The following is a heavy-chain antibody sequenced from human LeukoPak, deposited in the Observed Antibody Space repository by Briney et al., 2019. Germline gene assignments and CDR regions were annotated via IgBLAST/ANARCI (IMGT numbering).Heavy chain of an antibody. V-gene: IGHV3-30*12. D-gene: IGHD3-9*01. J-gene: IGHJ4*02. CDR3: ARQRGDILTGYYMPRGFDY. CDR1: RFTFSSYG. CDR2: IQYDGSNE. Sequence: GGSLRLSCAASRFTFSSYGMHWVRQAPGKGLEWVAYIQYDGSNEQYADSVKGRFTISRDNAKNSLYLQMNSLRAEDTAVYYCARQRGDILTGYYMPRGFDYWGQGTLVTVSS.